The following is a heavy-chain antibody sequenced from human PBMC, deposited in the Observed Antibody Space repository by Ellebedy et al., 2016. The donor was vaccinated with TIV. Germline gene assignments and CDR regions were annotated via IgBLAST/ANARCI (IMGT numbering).Heavy chain of an antibody. CDR1: GFTFSDYG. CDR2: IRSTGSDK. Sequence: GGSLRLSCVASGFTFSDYGMNWVRQSPGKGLEWVSSIRSTGSDKYYAESVKGRFTISRDNAKNTVFLHMSRLRDEDTAVYYCVREASIGGTVFFDRWGQGVLVTVSS. D-gene: IGHD1-7*01. CDR3: VREASIGGTVFFDR. J-gene: IGHJ4*02. V-gene: IGHV3-21*01.